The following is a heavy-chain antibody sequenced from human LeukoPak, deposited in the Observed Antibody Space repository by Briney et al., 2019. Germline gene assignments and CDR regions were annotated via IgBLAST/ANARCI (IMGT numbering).Heavy chain of an antibody. Sequence: PSETLSLTCTVSGYSISSGYYWGWTRQPPGKGLEWIGSIYNSGSTYYNPSLKSRVTISVDTSKNQFSLKLRSVTAADTAMYYCARAYSSSWYYNWFDPWGQGTLVTVSS. V-gene: IGHV4-38-2*02. CDR3: ARAYSSSWYYNWFDP. CDR2: IYNSGST. J-gene: IGHJ5*02. D-gene: IGHD6-13*01. CDR1: GYSISSGYY.